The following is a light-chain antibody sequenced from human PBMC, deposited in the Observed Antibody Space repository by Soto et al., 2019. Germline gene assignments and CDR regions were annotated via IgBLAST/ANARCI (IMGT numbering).Light chain of an antibody. CDR2: EVS. CDR1: SRDVGGYNY. CDR3: SSYTSSSTLVV. V-gene: IGLV2-14*01. J-gene: IGLJ3*02. Sequence: QSALTQPASVSGSPGQSITLSCTGTSRDVGGYNYVSWYQQHPGKAPKLMIYEVSNRPSGVSNRFSGSKSGNTASLTISGLQAEDEADYDCSSYTSSSTLVVFGGGTK.